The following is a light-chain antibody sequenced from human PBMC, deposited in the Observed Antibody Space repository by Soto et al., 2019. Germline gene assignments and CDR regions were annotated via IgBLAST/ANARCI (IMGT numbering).Light chain of an antibody. V-gene: IGLV2-14*01. CDR2: EVS. CDR3: NSYTSSSARV. J-gene: IGLJ3*02. CDR1: SSDVGAYNY. Sequence: QSALTQPASVSGSPGQSITISCTGTSSDVGAYNYVSWYQQHPGKAPKLMIYEVSNRPSGVSNRFSGSKSGNTASLTISGLQDEDEADYYCNSYTSSSARVFGGGTKLTVL.